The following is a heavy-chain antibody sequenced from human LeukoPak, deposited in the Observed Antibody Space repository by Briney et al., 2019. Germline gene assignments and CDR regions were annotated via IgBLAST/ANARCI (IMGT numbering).Heavy chain of an antibody. CDR2: IIPILAIT. D-gene: IGHD3-22*01. J-gene: IGHJ6*02. Sequence: GSSVKVSCKASGGTFSSYGGSWVRQAPGQGLEWMGRIIPILAITNYAQKFQGRVTITADESTGTAYMELSSLRSEDTAVYYCARTNYYDGSGYQGAGTYYYGMDVWGQGTTVTVSS. V-gene: IGHV1-69*04. CDR3: ARTNYYDGSGYQGAGTYYYGMDV. CDR1: GGTFSSYG.